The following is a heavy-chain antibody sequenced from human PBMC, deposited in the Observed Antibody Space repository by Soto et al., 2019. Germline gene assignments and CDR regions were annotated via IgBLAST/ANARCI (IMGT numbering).Heavy chain of an antibody. Sequence: SETLSLTCAVYGGSFSGYYWSWIRQPPGKGLEWIGEINHSGSTNYNPSLKSRVTISVDTSKNQFSLKLSSVTAADTAVYYCASHYYGSGSYYKVPYYYMDVWGKGTTVTVSS. V-gene: IGHV4-34*01. CDR2: INHSGST. CDR3: ASHYYGSGSYYKVPYYYMDV. D-gene: IGHD3-10*01. J-gene: IGHJ6*03. CDR1: GGSFSGYY.